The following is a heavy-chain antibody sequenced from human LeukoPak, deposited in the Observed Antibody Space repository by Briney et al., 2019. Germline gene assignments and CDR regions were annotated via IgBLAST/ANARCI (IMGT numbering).Heavy chain of an antibody. V-gene: IGHV1-69*05. Sequence: SVKVSCKASGGTFSSYAISWVRQAPGQGLEWMGGIIPIFGTANYAQKFQGRVTITTDESTSTAYMELRSLRSDDTAVYYCARDTNIAVAGVRYWFDPWGQGTLVTVSS. J-gene: IGHJ5*02. CDR1: GGTFSSYA. CDR3: ARDTNIAVAGVRYWFDP. CDR2: IIPIFGTA. D-gene: IGHD6-19*01.